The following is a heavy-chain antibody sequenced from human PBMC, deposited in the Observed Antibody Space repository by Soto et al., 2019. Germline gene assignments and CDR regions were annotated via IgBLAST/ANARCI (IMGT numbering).Heavy chain of an antibody. CDR2: ISSSTGYT. CDR1: GFTFSSCT. J-gene: IGHJ4*01. D-gene: IGHD5-12*01. CDR3: ARDFRDGYYFAY. Sequence: PGGSLRLSCAASGFTFSSCTMNWVRQAPGKGLEWVSSISSSTGYTYYADSVKGRFTISRDNAKNSLYLQMNSLRAEDTAVYYCARDFRDGYYFAYWGHGTLGIVSS. V-gene: IGHV3-21*01.